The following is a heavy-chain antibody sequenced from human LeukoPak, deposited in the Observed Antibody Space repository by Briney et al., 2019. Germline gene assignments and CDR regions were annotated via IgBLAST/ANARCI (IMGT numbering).Heavy chain of an antibody. Sequence: PGGSLRLSCAASGFTFSNYGVSWVRQAPGKGLEWVSVISGSGANTYYADSVKGRFTISRDNSKNTLYLQMNSLRAEDTAVYYCAKAKSYYSNYDYWGQGTLVTVSS. V-gene: IGHV3-23*01. J-gene: IGHJ4*02. D-gene: IGHD4-11*01. CDR3: AKAKSYYSNYDY. CDR1: GFTFSNYG. CDR2: ISGSGANT.